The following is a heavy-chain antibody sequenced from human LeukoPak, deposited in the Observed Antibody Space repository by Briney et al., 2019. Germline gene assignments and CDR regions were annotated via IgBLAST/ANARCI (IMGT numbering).Heavy chain of an antibody. D-gene: IGHD1-26*01. Sequence: PSETLSLTCTVSGGSISSYYWSWIRQPPGKGLEWIGYIYYSGSTNYNPSLKSRVTISVVTSKNQNSLKLSSVTAADTAVYYCASGIVGATPDYWGQGTLVTVSS. J-gene: IGHJ4*02. CDR2: IYYSGST. CDR1: GGSISSYY. CDR3: ASGIVGATPDY. V-gene: IGHV4-59*08.